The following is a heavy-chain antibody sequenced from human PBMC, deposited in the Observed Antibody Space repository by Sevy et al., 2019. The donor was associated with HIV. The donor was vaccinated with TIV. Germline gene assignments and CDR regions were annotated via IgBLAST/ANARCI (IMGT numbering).Heavy chain of an antibody. CDR3: ARRNDFDI. J-gene: IGHJ3*02. CDR1: GGSINSDH. V-gene: IGHV4-59*08. Sequence: SETLSLTCTVSGGSINSDHWNWIRQPPGKGLEWIGYVYYTGGTNYNPSLKNRVTISVDRTKNQFSLKLTSVSATDTAVYYCARRNDFDIWGQGTMVTVSS. CDR2: VYYTGGT.